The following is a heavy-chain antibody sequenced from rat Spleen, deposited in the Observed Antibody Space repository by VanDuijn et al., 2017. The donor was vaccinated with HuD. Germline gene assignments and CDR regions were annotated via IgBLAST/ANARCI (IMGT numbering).Heavy chain of an antibody. Sequence: QLQESGPGLVKPSQSLSLTCSVTGYSITNNYWGWIRKFPGNQMEWMAYISYSGSTGYNPSLKSRISISRDTSKNQFFLQLNSVTSEDTATYYCARTVYSTDYYYVPFASWGQGTLVTVSS. J-gene: IGHJ3*01. CDR2: ISYSGST. D-gene: IGHD1-6*01. CDR1: GYSITNNY. V-gene: IGHV3-1*01. CDR3: ARTVYSTDYYYVPFAS.